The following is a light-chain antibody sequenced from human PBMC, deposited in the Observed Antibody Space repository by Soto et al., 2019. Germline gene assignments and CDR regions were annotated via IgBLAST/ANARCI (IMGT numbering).Light chain of an antibody. J-gene: IGLJ3*02. V-gene: IGLV2-23*01. Sequence: QSVLTQPASVSGSPGQSITISCTGTSSDVGNYDLVSWYQQHPGKAPKLMIYEGSKRPSGVSHRFSGSKAGNTAFLTISGLQAEDEADYYCSSYSTSATLVFGGGTKL. CDR3: SSYSTSATLV. CDR1: SSDVGNYDL. CDR2: EGS.